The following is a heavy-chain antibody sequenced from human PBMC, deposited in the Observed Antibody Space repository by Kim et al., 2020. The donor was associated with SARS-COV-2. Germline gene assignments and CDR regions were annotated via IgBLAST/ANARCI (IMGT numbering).Heavy chain of an antibody. Sequence: DSVKGRLTISRDNSKNTVYLQMNSLRAEDTAVYYCARAGSTRWHSSAFDIWGQGTMVTVSS. CDR3: ARAGSTRWHSSAFDI. J-gene: IGHJ3*02. D-gene: IGHD2-2*01. V-gene: IGHV3-30*07.